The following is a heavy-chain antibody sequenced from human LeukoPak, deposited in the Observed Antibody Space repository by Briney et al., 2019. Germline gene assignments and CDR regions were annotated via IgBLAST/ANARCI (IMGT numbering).Heavy chain of an antibody. CDR2: IYHSGST. J-gene: IGHJ4*02. CDR3: ARVRGYCSSTICYRYYFDY. CDR1: GYSISSGYY. V-gene: IGHV4-38-2*01. Sequence: SETLSLTCAVSGYSISSGYYWGWIRQPPGKGLEWIGTIYHSGSTYYNPPLKSRVTISVDTSKNQFSLKLTSVTAADTAVYYCARVRGYCSSTICYRYYFDYWGQGTLVTVSS. D-gene: IGHD2-2*01.